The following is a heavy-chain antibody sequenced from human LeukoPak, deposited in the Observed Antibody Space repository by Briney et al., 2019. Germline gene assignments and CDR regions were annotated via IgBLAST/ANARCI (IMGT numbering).Heavy chain of an antibody. V-gene: IGHV5-51*01. Sequence: GGSLKISCKGSGYSFTNYWIAWVRQMPEKGLEWMGVIYPGDSDARYSPSFQGQVTISADKSISTAYLQWSSLKASDTAMYYCASRSQTGAFDIWGQGTLVTVSS. CDR1: GYSFTNYW. J-gene: IGHJ3*02. D-gene: IGHD2-15*01. CDR2: IYPGDSDA. CDR3: ASRSQTGAFDI.